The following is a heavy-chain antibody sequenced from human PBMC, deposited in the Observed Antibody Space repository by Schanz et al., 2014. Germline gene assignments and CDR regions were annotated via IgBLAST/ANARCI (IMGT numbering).Heavy chain of an antibody. J-gene: IGHJ5*02. CDR1: GFPFSNAY. Sequence: QLVESGGGLVQPGGSLRLSCAASGFPFSNAYMAWLRQVPGKGLEWVSVIYSGGSTYYADSVKGRFTISRDNSNHTLYLQMNSLRADDTAVYYCAKELYSGSHYGWFDPWGQGTLVTVSP. V-gene: IGHV3-66*01. CDR3: AKELYSGSHYGWFDP. CDR2: IYSGGST. D-gene: IGHD1-26*01.